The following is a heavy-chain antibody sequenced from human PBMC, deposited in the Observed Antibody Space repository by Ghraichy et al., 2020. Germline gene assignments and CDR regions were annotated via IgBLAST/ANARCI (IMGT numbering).Heavy chain of an antibody. CDR1: GFTFSSYS. CDR3: AREVIGWYYGMDV. V-gene: IGHV3-7*01. CDR2: IKQDGTEK. Sequence: GGSLRLSCAGSGFTFSSYSMTWVRQAPGKGLEWVANIKQDGTEKYYVDSVKGRFTISRDNAKNSLYLQMNSLRAEDTAVYYCAREVIGWYYGMDVWGQGTTVTVSS. J-gene: IGHJ6*02. D-gene: IGHD6-19*01.